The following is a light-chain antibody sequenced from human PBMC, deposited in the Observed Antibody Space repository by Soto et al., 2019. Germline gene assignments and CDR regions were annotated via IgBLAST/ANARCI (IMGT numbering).Light chain of an antibody. CDR1: QSVSNN. J-gene: IGKJ2*01. CDR2: GAS. V-gene: IGKV3-15*01. CDR3: QQYDNWPYT. Sequence: EIVMTHSPATLSVSPGERATLSRRASQSVSNNLAWYQQKPDQAPRLLIYGASTRATAIPARFSGSGSGTEFTLTISSLQSEDFAVYFCQQYDNWPYTFGQGTKLEIK.